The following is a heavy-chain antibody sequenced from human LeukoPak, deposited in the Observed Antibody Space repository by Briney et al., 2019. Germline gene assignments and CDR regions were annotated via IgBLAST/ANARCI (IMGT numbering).Heavy chain of an antibody. Sequence: ASVKVSCKASGYTFTSYYMHWVRQAPGQGLEWMGWISAYNGNTNYAQKLQGRVTMTTDTSTSTAYMELRSLRSDDTAVYYCARAESGYDYDYWGQGTLVTVSS. CDR3: ARAESGYDYDY. V-gene: IGHV1-18*04. J-gene: IGHJ4*02. CDR1: GYTFTSYY. D-gene: IGHD5-12*01. CDR2: ISAYNGNT.